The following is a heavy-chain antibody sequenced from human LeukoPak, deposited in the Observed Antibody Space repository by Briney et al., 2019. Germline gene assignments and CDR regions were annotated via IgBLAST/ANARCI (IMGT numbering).Heavy chain of an antibody. Sequence: SETLSLTCTVSGVSMSNYYWSWIRQPAGKGLEWIGRIYSSGSTNYNPSLKSRVTMSLDTSKNQFSLKLSSVTAADTAVYYCAKSYHSGSYSWDDAFDIWGQGTMVTVSS. J-gene: IGHJ3*02. CDR3: AKSYHSGSYSWDDAFDI. D-gene: IGHD3-10*01. CDR1: GVSMSNYY. V-gene: IGHV4-4*07. CDR2: IYSSGST.